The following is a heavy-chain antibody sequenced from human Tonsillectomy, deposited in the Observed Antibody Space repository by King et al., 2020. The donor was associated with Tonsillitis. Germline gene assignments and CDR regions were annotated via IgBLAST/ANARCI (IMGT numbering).Heavy chain of an antibody. V-gene: IGHV7-4-1*02. CDR2: INTNTGNP. D-gene: IGHD2-15*01. J-gene: IGHJ6*02. CDR3: ARGRSVVAAIVGYSYSGRDV. Sequence: VQLVESGSELKKPGASVKVSCKASGYTFTSYAMNWVRQAPGQGLEWMGWINTNTGNPTYAQGFTGRFVFSLDTSVSTAYLQISSLKAEDTAVYYCARGRSVVAAIVGYSYSGRDVWGQGTPVTVSS. CDR1: GYTFTSYA.